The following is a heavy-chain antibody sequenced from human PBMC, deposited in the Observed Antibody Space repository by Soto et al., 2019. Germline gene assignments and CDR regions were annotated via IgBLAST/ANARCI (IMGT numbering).Heavy chain of an antibody. J-gene: IGHJ4*02. CDR3: ARLTRGYRYAFDY. V-gene: IGHV4-39*01. D-gene: IGHD5-18*01. CDR2: IYYSGNT. Sequence: PSETLSLTCTVSGDSISSSHYYWGWIRQPPGKGLEWIGVIYYSGNTYYSPSLKSRVTMSVDTSNNQFSLKLSSVTAADTAVYYCARLTRGYRYAFDYWGRGALVTVSS. CDR1: GDSISSSHYY.